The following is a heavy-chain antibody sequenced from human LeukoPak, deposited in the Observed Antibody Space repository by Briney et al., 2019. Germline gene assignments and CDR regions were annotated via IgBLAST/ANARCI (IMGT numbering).Heavy chain of an antibody. CDR2: INPNSGGT. CDR3: ARGGSYSRYYYYYMDV. V-gene: IGHV1-2*02. D-gene: IGHD4-11*01. J-gene: IGHJ6*03. CDR1: GYTFTGYY. Sequence: GASVKVSCKASGYTFTGYYMHWVRQAPGQGLEWMGWINPNSGGTNYAQKFQGRVTMTRDTSISTAYMELSRLRSDDTAVYYCARGGSYSRYYYYYMDVWGKGTTVTVSS.